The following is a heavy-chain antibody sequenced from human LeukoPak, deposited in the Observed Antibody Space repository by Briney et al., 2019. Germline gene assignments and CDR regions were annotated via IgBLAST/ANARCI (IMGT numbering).Heavy chain of an antibody. CDR2: INPSGGST. J-gene: IGHJ6*03. CDR1: GYTLTSYY. CDR3: ARGRSPGTSMEYYYYMDV. V-gene: IGHV1-46*01. Sequence: ASVKVSCKASGYTLTSYYMHWVRQAPGQGLEWMGIINPSGGSTSYAQKFLGRVTITRNTSISTTYMELSSLRSEDTAVYYCARGRSPGTSMEYYYYMDVWGKGTTVTVSS. D-gene: IGHD1-1*01.